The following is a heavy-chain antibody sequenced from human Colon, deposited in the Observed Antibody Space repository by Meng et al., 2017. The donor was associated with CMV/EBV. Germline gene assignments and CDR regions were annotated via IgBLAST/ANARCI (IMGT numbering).Heavy chain of an antibody. Sequence: SCMASGDIFTSYTIIWVRRAPGQGLEWMGRIIPLVGVTDYAQKFRGRLTISADKSTSTVYMELSSLRSEDTAVYYCARDQFQFYFDYWGQGTLVTVSS. CDR3: ARDQFQFYFDY. V-gene: IGHV1-69*04. CDR2: IIPLVGVT. CDR1: GDIFTSYT. J-gene: IGHJ4*02.